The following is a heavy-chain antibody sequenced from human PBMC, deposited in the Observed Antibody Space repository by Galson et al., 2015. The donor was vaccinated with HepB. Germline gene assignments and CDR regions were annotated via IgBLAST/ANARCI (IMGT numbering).Heavy chain of an antibody. V-gene: IGHV5-10-1*04. CDR2: IDPSDSDT. CDR1: GYSLTSYW. CDR3: ARREGQLWYFAY. J-gene: IGHJ4*02. Sequence: QSGAEVKKPGECLRISCKGSGYSLTSYWISWVRQMPGKGLEWMGRIDPSDSDTRYNPSFQGQVTISADKSISTAYLQWSSLKASDSATYYCARREGQLWYFAYWGQGTLVTASS. D-gene: IGHD6-13*01.